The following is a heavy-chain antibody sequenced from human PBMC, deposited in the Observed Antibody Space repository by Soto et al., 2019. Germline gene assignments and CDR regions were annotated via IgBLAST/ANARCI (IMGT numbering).Heavy chain of an antibody. Sequence: GGSLRLSCAASGFTFSNAWMNWVRQAPGKGLEWVGRIKSKTDGGTTDYAAPVKGRFTISRDDSKNTLYLQMNSLKTEDTAVYYCTTRFDYGDPSLYYYYGMDVWGQGTTVTVSS. D-gene: IGHD4-17*01. CDR1: GFTFSNAW. CDR3: TTRFDYGDPSLYYYYGMDV. CDR2: IKSKTDGGTT. V-gene: IGHV3-15*07. J-gene: IGHJ6*02.